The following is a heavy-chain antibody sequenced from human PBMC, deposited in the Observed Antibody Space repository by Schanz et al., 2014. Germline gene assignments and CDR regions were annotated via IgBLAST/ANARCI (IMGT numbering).Heavy chain of an antibody. CDR2: INTGSGDS. D-gene: IGHD3-9*01. CDR3: ARDAADVYDSLTEEDY. V-gene: IGHV1-3*04. J-gene: IGHJ4*02. Sequence: QVHLVQSGAEVKRPGASVKVSCKASEYSFTSYSMHWVRQAPGQRLEWMGWINTGSGDSKYSQNFQGRVTITRDTAASTDYMKLSSLRAEDTAGYYCARDAADVYDSLTEEDYWGQGTLVTVSS. CDR1: EYSFTSYS.